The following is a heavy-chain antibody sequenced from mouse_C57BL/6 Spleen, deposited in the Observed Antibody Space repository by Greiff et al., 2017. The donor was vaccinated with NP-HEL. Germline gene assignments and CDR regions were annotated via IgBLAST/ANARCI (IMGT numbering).Heavy chain of an antibody. CDR3: AKKTDYDYGENAMDY. D-gene: IGHD2-4*01. J-gene: IGHJ4*01. CDR1: GFSLTSYG. CDR2: IWRGGST. Sequence: QVQLQQSGPGLVQPSQSLSITCTVSGFSLTSYGVHWVRQSPGKGLEWLGVIWRGGSTDYNAAFMSRLSITKDNSKSQVFFKMNSLQADDTAIYYCAKKTDYDYGENAMDYWGQGTSVTVSS. V-gene: IGHV2-5*01.